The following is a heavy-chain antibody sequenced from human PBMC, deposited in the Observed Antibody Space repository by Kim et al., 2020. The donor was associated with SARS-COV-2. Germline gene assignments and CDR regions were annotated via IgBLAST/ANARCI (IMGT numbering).Heavy chain of an antibody. CDR3: AKDRAVYCSSTSCYGFD. CDR2: ISYDGSNK. Sequence: GGSLRLSCAASGFTFSSYGMHWVRQAPGKGLEWVAVISYDGSNKYYADSVKGRFTISRDNSKNTLYLQMNSLRAEDTAVYYCAKDRAVYCSSTSCYGFD. J-gene: IGHJ4*01. CDR1: GFTFSSYG. D-gene: IGHD2-2*01. V-gene: IGHV3-30*18.